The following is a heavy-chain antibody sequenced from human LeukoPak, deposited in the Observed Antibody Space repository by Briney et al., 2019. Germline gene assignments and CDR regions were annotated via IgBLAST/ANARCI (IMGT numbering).Heavy chain of an antibody. CDR2: IYSGGST. CDR1: GFTVSSNY. CDR3: ARTATAMVMGQGFDY. V-gene: IGHV3-53*04. J-gene: IGHJ4*02. Sequence: GGSLRLSCAASGFTVSSNYMSWVRQAPGKGLEWASVIYSGGSTYYADSVKGRFTISRHNSKNTLYLQMNSLRAEDTAVYYCARTATAMVMGQGFDYWGQGTLVTVSS. D-gene: IGHD5-18*01.